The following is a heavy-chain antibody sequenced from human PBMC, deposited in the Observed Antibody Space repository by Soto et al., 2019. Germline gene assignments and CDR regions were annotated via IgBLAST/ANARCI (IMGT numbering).Heavy chain of an antibody. Sequence: QVQLVESGGGVVQPGRSLRLSCTASGFTFSNYGMHWVRQAPGKGLKWVAVISYDGSNKYYADSVKGRFTIYRDNSKNTLYLQMNSLRAEDTAVYYCARGRDYLGGDFDYWGHGTLVTVSS. D-gene: IGHD3-16*01. CDR1: GFTFSNYG. CDR3: ARGRDYLGGDFDY. J-gene: IGHJ4*01. V-gene: IGHV3-30-3*01. CDR2: ISYDGSNK.